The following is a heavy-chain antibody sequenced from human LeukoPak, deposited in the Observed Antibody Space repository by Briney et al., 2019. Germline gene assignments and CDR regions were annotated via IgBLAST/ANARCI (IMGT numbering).Heavy chain of an antibody. Sequence: ASVKVSCKASGYTFTGYYMHWVRQAPGQGLEWMGWINPNSGGTNYAQKFQGRVTMTRDTSISTAYMELSRLRFDDTAVYYCARGGFDGDYRAGYWGQGTLVTVSS. J-gene: IGHJ4*02. V-gene: IGHV1-2*02. CDR1: GYTFTGYY. CDR3: ARGGFDGDYRAGY. D-gene: IGHD4-17*01. CDR2: INPNSGGT.